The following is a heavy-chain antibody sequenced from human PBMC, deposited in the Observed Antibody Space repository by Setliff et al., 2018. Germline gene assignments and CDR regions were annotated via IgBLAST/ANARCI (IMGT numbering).Heavy chain of an antibody. V-gene: IGHV4-61*09. J-gene: IGHJ4*02. CDR1: GASIRQTSYF. CDR2: IYITGNP. D-gene: IGHD3-3*01. Sequence: SETLSLTCAVSGASIRQTSYFWTWVRQPAGKGLEWIGHIYITGNPNVNPSLKSRVAMSLDNSGNQFSLNLQSVTTADTAVYYCTRLYYTSRALYFDIWGQGHPVTVSS. CDR3: TRLYYTSRALYFDI.